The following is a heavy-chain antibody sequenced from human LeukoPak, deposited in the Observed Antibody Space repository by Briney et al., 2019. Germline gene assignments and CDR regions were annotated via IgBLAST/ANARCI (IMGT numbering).Heavy chain of an antibody. J-gene: IGHJ6*02. CDR2: MNPNSGNT. CDR1: GYTFTSYD. D-gene: IGHD2-15*01. CDR3: ARLRGRYCSGGSCYSRYYYGMDV. Sequence: ASVKVSCKASGYTFTSYDINWVRQATGQGLEWMGWMNPNSGNTGYAQKFQGRVTMTRNTSISTAYMELSSLRSEDTAVYYCARLRGRYCSGGSCYSRYYYGMDVWGQGTTVTVSS. V-gene: IGHV1-8*01.